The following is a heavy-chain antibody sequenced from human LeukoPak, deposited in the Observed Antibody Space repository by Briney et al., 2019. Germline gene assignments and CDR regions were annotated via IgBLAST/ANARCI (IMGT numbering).Heavy chain of an antibody. CDR3: ARDRGYDSSGYSLDY. CDR1: GFTVSSNY. V-gene: IGHV3-53*01. D-gene: IGHD3-22*01. CDR2: IYSGGSA. Sequence: GGSLRLSCAASGFTVSSNYMSWVRQAPGKGLEWVSVIYSGGSAYYADSVKGRFTISRDNSKNTLYLQMNSLRAEDTAVYYCARDRGYDSSGYSLDYWGQGTLVTVSS. J-gene: IGHJ4*02.